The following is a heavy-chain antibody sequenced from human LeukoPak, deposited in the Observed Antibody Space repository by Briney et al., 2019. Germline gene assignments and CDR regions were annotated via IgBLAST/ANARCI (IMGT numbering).Heavy chain of an antibody. CDR3: ARDAIAAAGLNFDY. Sequence: PSETLSLTCTVSSGSISSGSSYWSWIRQPAGKGLEWIGRIYTSGSTNYNPSLKSRVTISVDTSKNQFSLKLSSVTAADTAVYYCARDAIAAAGLNFDYWGQGNLGTVSS. CDR1: SGSISSGSSY. D-gene: IGHD6-13*01. CDR2: IYTSGST. V-gene: IGHV4-61*02. J-gene: IGHJ4*02.